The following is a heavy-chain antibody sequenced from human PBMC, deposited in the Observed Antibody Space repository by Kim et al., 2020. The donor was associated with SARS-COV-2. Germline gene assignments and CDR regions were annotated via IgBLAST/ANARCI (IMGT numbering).Heavy chain of an antibody. CDR1: GGSISSSSYY. Sequence: SETLSLTCTVSGGSISSSSYYWGWIRQPPGKGLEWIGSIYYSGSTYYNPSLKSRVTISVDTSKNQFSLKLSSVTAADTAVYYCARQGGTKGAEYFQHWG. CDR3: ARQGGTKGAEYFQH. D-gene: IGHD3-16*01. J-gene: IGHJ1*01. V-gene: IGHV4-39*01. CDR2: IYYSGST.